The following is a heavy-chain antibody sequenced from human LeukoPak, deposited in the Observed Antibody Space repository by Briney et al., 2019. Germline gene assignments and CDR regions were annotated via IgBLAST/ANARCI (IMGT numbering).Heavy chain of an antibody. Sequence: GGSLRLSRAASGFTFRSYSMNCVRQAPGKGREGVSSISSSSSYIYYADTVKGRFTISRDNAKNSLYLQMNSLRAEDTAVYYCARQAVLGVATTDYYYMDVWGKGTTVTVSS. J-gene: IGHJ6*03. D-gene: IGHD5-12*01. CDR2: ISSSSSYI. CDR3: ARQAVLGVATTDYYYMDV. CDR1: GFTFRSYS. V-gene: IGHV3-21*01.